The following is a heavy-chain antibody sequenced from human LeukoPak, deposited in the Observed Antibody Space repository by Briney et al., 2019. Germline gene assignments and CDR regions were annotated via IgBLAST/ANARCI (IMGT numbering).Heavy chain of an antibody. V-gene: IGHV4-59*01. CDR2: IYYNGDP. CDR1: EDTLADSS. J-gene: IGHJ5*02. CDR3: ERGPYGSGISSWIEP. Sequence: SETLSLTCSVSEDTLADSSWSWIRQPPGEGLEWIGYIYYNGDPNYNPSLQSRITVSVDPSKNQFSLKLTSVTAPDTAVYYGERGPYGSGISSWIEPWGQGTLVIVSS. D-gene: IGHD3-10*01.